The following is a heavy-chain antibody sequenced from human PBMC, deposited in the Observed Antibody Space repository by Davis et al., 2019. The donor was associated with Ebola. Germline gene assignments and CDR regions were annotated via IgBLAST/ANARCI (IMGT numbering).Heavy chain of an antibody. CDR1: GYTFTSYD. J-gene: IGHJ4*02. Sequence: ASVKVSCKASGYTFTSYDIFWVRQATGQGLEWMGWMNPNSGNTDYAQKLQGRVTMTTDTSTSTAYMELRSLRSDDTAVYYCARDQDIAAAGSYYWGQGTLVTVSS. D-gene: IGHD6-13*01. CDR2: MNPNSGNT. CDR3: ARDQDIAAAGSYY. V-gene: IGHV1-8*01.